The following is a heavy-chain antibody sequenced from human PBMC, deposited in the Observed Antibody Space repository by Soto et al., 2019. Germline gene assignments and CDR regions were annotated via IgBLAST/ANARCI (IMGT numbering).Heavy chain of an antibody. V-gene: IGHV1-69*04. Sequence: SVKVSCKASGGTFSSYTISWVRQAPGQGLEWMGRIIPILGIANYAQKFQGRVTITADKSTSTAYMELSSLRSEDTAVYYCARDRRCSSTSCYRELDYWGQGTLVTVSS. D-gene: IGHD2-2*01. CDR1: GGTFSSYT. CDR3: ARDRRCSSTSCYRELDY. CDR2: IIPILGIA. J-gene: IGHJ4*02.